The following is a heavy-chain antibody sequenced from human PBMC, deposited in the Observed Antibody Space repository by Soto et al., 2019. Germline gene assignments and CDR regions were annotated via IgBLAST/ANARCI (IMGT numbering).Heavy chain of an antibody. V-gene: IGHV4-34*01. J-gene: IGHJ6*02. Sequence: PSETLSLTCAVYGGSFSGYYWSWIRQPPGKGLEWIGEINHSGSTNYNPSLKSRVTISVDTSKNQFSLKLSSVTAADTAVYYCARPGWDYYYGMDVWGQGTTVTVSS. CDR1: GGSFSGYY. CDR2: INHSGST. CDR3: ARPGWDYYYGMDV. D-gene: IGHD6-19*01.